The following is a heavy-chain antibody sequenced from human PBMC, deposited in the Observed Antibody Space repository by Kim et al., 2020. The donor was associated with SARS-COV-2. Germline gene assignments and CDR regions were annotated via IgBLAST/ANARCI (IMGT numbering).Heavy chain of an antibody. Sequence: ASVKVSCKASGYTFTSYSMHWVRQAPGQGLEWMGIINPSGGSTSYAQKFQGRVTMTRDTSTRTVYMELSSLRAEDTAAYYCVRSSSGRHIVVVTPHGMDV. D-gene: IGHD2-21*02. CDR3: VRSSSGRHIVVVTPHGMDV. J-gene: IGHJ6*01. CDR2: INPSGGST. CDR1: GYTFTSYS. V-gene: IGHV1-46*01.